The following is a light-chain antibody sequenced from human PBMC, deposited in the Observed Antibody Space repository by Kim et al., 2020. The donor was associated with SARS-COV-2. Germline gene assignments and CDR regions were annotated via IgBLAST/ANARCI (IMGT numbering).Light chain of an antibody. CDR2: EGS. J-gene: IGLJ3*02. V-gene: IGLV2-23*01. CDR1: SSDVGSYNL. Sequence: GQSITISCTGTSSDVGSYNLVSWYQRHPGKAPKLMIYEGSKRPSGVSNRFSGSKSGNTASLTISGLQAEDEADYYCCSYAGSSTWVFGGGTQLTVL. CDR3: CSYAGSSTWV.